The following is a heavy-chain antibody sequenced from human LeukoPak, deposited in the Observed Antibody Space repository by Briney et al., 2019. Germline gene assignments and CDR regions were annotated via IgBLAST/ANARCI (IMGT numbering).Heavy chain of an antibody. CDR3: ARGPFPWSMVRGVNYYYYGMDV. V-gene: IGHV3-13*01. CDR2: IGTAGDT. CDR1: GFTFSSYD. J-gene: IGHJ6*02. Sequence: GGSLRLSCAASGFTFSSYDMHWVRQATGKGLEWVSAIGTAGDTYYPGSVKGRFTISRESAKNSLYLQMNSLRAGDTAVYYCARGPFPWSMVRGVNYYYYGMDVWGQGTTVTVSS. D-gene: IGHD3-10*01.